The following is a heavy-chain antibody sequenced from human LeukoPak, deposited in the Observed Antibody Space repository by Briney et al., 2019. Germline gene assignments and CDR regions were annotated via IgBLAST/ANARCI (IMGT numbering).Heavy chain of an antibody. CDR2: ISGRADLT. D-gene: IGHD3-10*01. V-gene: IGHV3-23*01. Sequence: GGSPRLSCAASGFTFSTYGITWVRQAPGKGLEWVSAISGRADLTFYADSVKGRFTISRDNSKNTLYLQMNSLRAEDTAVYYCAKRGPGSPQSGKYYFDYWGQGTLVTVSS. CDR3: AKRGPGSPQSGKYYFDY. CDR1: GFTFSTYG. J-gene: IGHJ4*02.